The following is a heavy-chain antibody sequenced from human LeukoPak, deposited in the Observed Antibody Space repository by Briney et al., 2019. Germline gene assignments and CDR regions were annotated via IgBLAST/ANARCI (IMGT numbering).Heavy chain of an antibody. CDR2: IHHGGST. CDR3: ATNVTYSFDN. J-gene: IGHJ4*02. CDR1: AYSISSGYY. V-gene: IGHV4-38-2*01. D-gene: IGHD2-21*02. Sequence: SETLSLTCAVSAYSISSGYYWGWIRQPPGKGLEWIGSIHHGGSTYYNPSLKSRITISIDRSKNQFSLKLNSVTAADSAAYYCATNVTYSFDNWGQGTLVTVSS.